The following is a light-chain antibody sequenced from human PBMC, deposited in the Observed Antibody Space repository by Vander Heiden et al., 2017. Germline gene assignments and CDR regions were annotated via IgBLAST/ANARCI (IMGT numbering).Light chain of an antibody. Sequence: QSVPTQPASVSGAPGPSITLSCTGTSCNVGRYYYVPWYQQHPGKAPKLIIYEVCNRPSGVSSRFSGSKSGNTASLTISGLQSEDEADYYCSSFTARNTVIFGGGTKLTVL. V-gene: IGLV2-14*01. CDR2: EVC. CDR1: SCNVGRYYY. J-gene: IGLJ2*01. CDR3: SSFTARNTVI.